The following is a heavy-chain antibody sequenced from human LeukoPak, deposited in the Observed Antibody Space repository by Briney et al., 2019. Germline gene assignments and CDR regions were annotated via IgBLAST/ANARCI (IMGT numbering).Heavy chain of an antibody. J-gene: IGHJ6*02. CDR1: GGTFSSYA. CDR2: IIPILGIA. Sequence: SVKVSCKASGGTFSSYAISWVRQAPGQGLEWMGRIIPILGIANYAQKFQGRVTITADKSTSTAYMELSSLRSEDTAVYYCARDRIGGITMVRGVIGGVDVWGQGTTVTVSS. V-gene: IGHV1-69*04. D-gene: IGHD3-10*01. CDR3: ARDRIGGITMVRGVIGGVDV.